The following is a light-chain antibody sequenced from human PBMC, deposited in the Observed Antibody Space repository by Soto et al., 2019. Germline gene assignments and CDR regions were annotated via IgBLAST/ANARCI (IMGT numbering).Light chain of an antibody. CDR2: GAS. CDR3: QQYGSAYT. V-gene: IGKV3-20*01. Sequence: EIVLTQSPGTLSLSPGERATLSCRASQSVSSSYLAWYQQKPGQAPRLLIYGASSRATVIPDRFSGSGSGTDFTLTISRLEPEDFAVYYCQQYGSAYTFGQGTKLAIK. CDR1: QSVSSSY. J-gene: IGKJ2*01.